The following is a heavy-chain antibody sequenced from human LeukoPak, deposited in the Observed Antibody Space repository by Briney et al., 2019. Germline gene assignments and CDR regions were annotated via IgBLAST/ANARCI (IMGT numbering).Heavy chain of an antibody. CDR1: GGSFSGYY. D-gene: IGHD3-3*01. Sequence: SETLSLTCAVYGGSFSGYYWSWIRQPPGKGLEWIGEINHSGSTNYNPPLKSRVTISVDTSKNQFSLKLSSVTAADTAVYYCATRLRSALDYWGQGTLVTVSS. V-gene: IGHV4-34*01. CDR3: ATRLRSALDY. J-gene: IGHJ4*02. CDR2: INHSGST.